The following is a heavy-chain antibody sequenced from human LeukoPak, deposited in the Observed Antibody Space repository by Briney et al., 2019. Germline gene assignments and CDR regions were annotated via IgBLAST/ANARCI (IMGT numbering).Heavy chain of an antibody. CDR1: GFTFSSYA. CDR3: AKNRPSYSYGYGDAFDI. V-gene: IGHV3-23*01. D-gene: IGHD5-18*01. CDR2: ISGSGGST. Sequence: PGGSLRLSCAASGFTFSSYAMSWVRQAPGKGLEWVSAISGSGGSTYYADSVKGRFTISRDNSKNTLYLQMNSLRAEDTAVYYCAKNRPSYSYGYGDAFDIWGQGTMVTVSS. J-gene: IGHJ3*02.